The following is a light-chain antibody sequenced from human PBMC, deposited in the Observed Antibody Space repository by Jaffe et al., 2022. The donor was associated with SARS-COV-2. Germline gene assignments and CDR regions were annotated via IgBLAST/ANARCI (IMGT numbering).Light chain of an antibody. Sequence: ETVLTQSPDTLSLSPGERATLSCRASQTVSRSYLAWYQHKPGQAPRRLIYGASSRATGIPDRFSGSGSGTDFTLTISRLEPEDFAVYYCQQYASTPLTFGGGTKVEI. CDR3: QQYASTPLT. CDR2: GAS. J-gene: IGKJ4*01. CDR1: QTVSRSY. V-gene: IGKV3-20*01.